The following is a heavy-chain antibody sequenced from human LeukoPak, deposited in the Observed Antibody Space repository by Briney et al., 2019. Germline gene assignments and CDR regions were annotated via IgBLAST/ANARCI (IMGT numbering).Heavy chain of an antibody. CDR2: IQYDGSNK. CDR3: APTGTTGFGYFDY. Sequence: GGSLRLSCAASGFTSSTYGMHWVRQAPGKGLEWVAFIQYDGSNKYSADSVKGRFTISRDNSKNTLYLQMNSLRAEDTAVYYCAPTGTTGFGYFDYWGQGTLVTVSS. CDR1: GFTSSTYG. D-gene: IGHD1-1*01. J-gene: IGHJ4*02. V-gene: IGHV3-30*02.